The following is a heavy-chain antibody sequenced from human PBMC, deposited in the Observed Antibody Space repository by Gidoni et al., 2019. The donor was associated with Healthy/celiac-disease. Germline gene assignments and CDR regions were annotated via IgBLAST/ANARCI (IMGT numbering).Heavy chain of an antibody. CDR3: AKGSLNWGPFDY. J-gene: IGHJ4*02. CDR1: GFTCSSYA. D-gene: IGHD7-27*01. Sequence: EVQLLESGGGLVQPGGSLRLSCAASGFTCSSYAMSWVCQAPGKGLEWVSAISGSGVSTYYADSVKGRFTISRDNSKNTRYLQMNSLRAEDTAVYYGAKGSLNWGPFDYWGQGTLVTVSS. CDR2: ISGSGVST. V-gene: IGHV3-23*01.